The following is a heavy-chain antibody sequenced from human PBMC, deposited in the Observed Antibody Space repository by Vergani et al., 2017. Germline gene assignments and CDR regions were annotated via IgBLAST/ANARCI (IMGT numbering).Heavy chain of an antibody. J-gene: IGHJ5*02. Sequence: EVQLVESGGGLVKRGGSLRLSCAASGFTFSSYSMNWVRQAPGKGLEWVSSISSSSSYIHYSDSLKGRFTISRDNAKSSLYLQMNSLRDEDTGVYYCARDLRLLYNRFDPWGQGTLVTVSS. CDR1: GFTFSSYS. CDR2: ISSSSSYI. D-gene: IGHD1-14*01. V-gene: IGHV3-21*01. CDR3: ARDLRLLYNRFDP.